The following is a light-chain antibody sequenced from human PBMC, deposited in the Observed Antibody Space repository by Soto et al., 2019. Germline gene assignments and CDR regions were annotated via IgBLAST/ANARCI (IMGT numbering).Light chain of an antibody. Sequence: QSVLTQPASVSGSPGQSITISCTGTDSDVGGYNFVSWYQQHPGKAPKLMIYGVTNRPSGVSNRFSGSKSGNTASLTISGLQAEDDANYYCSSCRRSNTPHVLFGGGTKLTVL. CDR2: GVT. V-gene: IGLV2-14*01. CDR1: DSDVGGYNF. CDR3: SSCRRSNTPHVL. J-gene: IGLJ2*01.